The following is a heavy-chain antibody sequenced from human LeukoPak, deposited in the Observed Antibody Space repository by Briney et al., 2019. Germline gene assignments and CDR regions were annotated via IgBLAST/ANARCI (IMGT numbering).Heavy chain of an antibody. V-gene: IGHV4-59*01. CDR2: IYYTGRT. Sequence: SETLSLTCTVSGGSINSDYWSWIRQPPGKGLEWIGYIYYTGRTNYNPSLKSRVTISVDTSKNQFSLKLSSVTAADTAVYYCARGGVTFDYWGQGTLVTVSS. CDR3: ARGGVTFDY. J-gene: IGHJ4*02. CDR1: GGSINSDY. D-gene: IGHD2-21*02.